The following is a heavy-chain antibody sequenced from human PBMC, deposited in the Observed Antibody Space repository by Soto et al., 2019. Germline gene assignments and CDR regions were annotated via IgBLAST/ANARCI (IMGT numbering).Heavy chain of an antibody. V-gene: IGHV1-18*01. J-gene: IGHJ4*02. CDR1: AYTFASYG. Sequence: QVQLVQSGAEVKKPGASVKVSCKTSAYTFASYGISWVRQAPGQGLEWMGWISAYNGNTNYAQKFQGRVTMTTDTSTSTAYMERRSLRSDATAVYYCARDRQTIFGVVIPLWGQGTLVTVSS. CDR3: ARDRQTIFGVVIPL. D-gene: IGHD3-3*01. CDR2: ISAYNGNT.